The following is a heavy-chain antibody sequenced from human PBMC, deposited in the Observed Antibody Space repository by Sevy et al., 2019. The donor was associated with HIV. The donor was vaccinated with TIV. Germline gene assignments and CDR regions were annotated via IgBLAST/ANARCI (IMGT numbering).Heavy chain of an antibody. CDR1: GGTFSKYA. CDR2: IIPIFGTA. Sequence: ASVKVSCKASGGTFSKYAITWVRQAPGQGLEWMGGIIPIFGTANYAQKFQGRVTITADESTSTAYMELSSLRPEDTAVYYCAGDRGFSSTSEYGMDVWGQGTTVTVSS. J-gene: IGHJ6*02. CDR3: AGDRGFSSTSEYGMDV. V-gene: IGHV1-69*13. D-gene: IGHD2-2*01.